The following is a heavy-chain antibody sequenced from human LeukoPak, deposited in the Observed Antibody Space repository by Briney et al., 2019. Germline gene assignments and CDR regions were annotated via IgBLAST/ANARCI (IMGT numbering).Heavy chain of an antibody. D-gene: IGHD3-16*02. CDR3: AKDSGVYVWGSYRSGYFDY. Sequence: GSLLLSCAASGFPFSSYSMNWGRQAPGKGLEWVSSISSSSYIYYADSVKGRFTISRDNAKNSLYLQMNSLRAEDTAVYYCAKDSGVYVWGSYRSGYFDYWGQGTLVTVSS. CDR2: ISSSSYI. J-gene: IGHJ4*02. CDR1: GFPFSSYS. V-gene: IGHV3-21*01.